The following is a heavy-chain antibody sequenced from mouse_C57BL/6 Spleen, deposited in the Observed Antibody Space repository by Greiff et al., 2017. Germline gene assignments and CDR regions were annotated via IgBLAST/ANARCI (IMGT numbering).Heavy chain of an antibody. D-gene: IGHD2-4*01. CDR1: GYTFTDYY. V-gene: IGHV1-26*01. J-gene: IGHJ4*01. Sequence: VQLQQSGPELVKPGASVKISCKASGYTFTDYYMNWVKQSHGKSLEWIGDINPNNGGTSYNQKFKGKATLTVDKSSSTAYMELRSLTSEDSAGYYCARSEGLRQDAMDYWGQGTSVTVSS. CDR3: ARSEGLRQDAMDY. CDR2: INPNNGGT.